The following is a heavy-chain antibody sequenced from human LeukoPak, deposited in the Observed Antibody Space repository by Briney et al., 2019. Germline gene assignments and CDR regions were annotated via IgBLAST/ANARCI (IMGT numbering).Heavy chain of an antibody. D-gene: IGHD3-22*01. J-gene: IGHJ4*02. V-gene: IGHV4-39*02. Sequence: PSETLSLTCTVSGGSIRSGSHYWAWIRQPPGKGLEWIGSIYSSGSTYYNPSLENRVTISIDTSKNHFSLKLSSLSAADTSVYYCAKRDDSGGNLVDLWGQGTLVTVS. CDR1: GGSIRSGSHY. CDR3: AKRDDSGGNLVDL. CDR2: IYSSGST.